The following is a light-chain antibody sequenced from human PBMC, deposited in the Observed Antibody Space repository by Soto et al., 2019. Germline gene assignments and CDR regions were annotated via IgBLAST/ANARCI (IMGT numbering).Light chain of an antibody. J-gene: IGKJ5*01. CDR3: QQYKSWPPIT. V-gene: IGKV3D-15*01. CDR1: QSVSSEK. Sequence: IVMTQSPATLSVSPGERATLSCRASQSVSSEKLAWYQQKPGQAPRLLIFGASGRATGIPERFSGTGSGTEFTLTISSLKSEDYAVYYCQQYKSWPPITFGQGTRLEI. CDR2: GAS.